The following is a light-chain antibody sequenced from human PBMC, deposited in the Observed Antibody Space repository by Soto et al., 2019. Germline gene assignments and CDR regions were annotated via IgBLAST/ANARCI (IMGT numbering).Light chain of an antibody. Sequence: EIVMTQSPATLSVSPGERVTLSCRASQSVSRFLAWYQQRPGQAPRLLIYDTSTRATGVPARFSGSGSGTEFSLTITSLQSKAFAVYYCPQYDNLPPCTFGQGTKLEVK. CDR3: PQYDNLPPCT. CDR1: QSVSRF. V-gene: IGKV3-15*01. CDR2: DTS. J-gene: IGKJ2*02.